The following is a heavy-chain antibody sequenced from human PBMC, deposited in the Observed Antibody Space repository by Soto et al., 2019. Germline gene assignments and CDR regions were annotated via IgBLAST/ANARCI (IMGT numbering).Heavy chain of an antibody. CDR2: FDPEDGET. Sequence: ASVKVSCQVSGYTLTDLSMHWVRQAPGKGLEWMGGFDPEDGETIYAQKFQGRVTMTEDTSTDTAYMELSSLRSEDTAVYYCATGNDDFWSGYRFNPWGQGTLVTVSS. D-gene: IGHD3-3*01. CDR1: GYTLTDLS. V-gene: IGHV1-24*01. CDR3: ATGNDDFWSGYRFNP. J-gene: IGHJ5*02.